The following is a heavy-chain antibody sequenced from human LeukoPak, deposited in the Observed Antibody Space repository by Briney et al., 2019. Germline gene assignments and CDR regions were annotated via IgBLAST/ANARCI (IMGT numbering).Heavy chain of an antibody. CDR3: AILIGATMVRGEDY. CDR1: GYTFTGYY. J-gene: IGHJ4*02. Sequence: ASVKVSCKASGYTFTGYYMHWVRQAPGQGLEWMGWINPNSGGTNYAQKFQGRVTMTRDTSISTAYMELSRLRSDDTAVYYCAILIGATMVRGEDYWGQGTLVTVSS. D-gene: IGHD3-10*01. V-gene: IGHV1-2*02. CDR2: INPNSGGT.